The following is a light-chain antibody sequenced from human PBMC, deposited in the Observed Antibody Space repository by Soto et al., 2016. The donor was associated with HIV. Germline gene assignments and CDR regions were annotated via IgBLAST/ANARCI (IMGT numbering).Light chain of an antibody. CDR2: GKN. CDR1: ILRSYY. Sequence: SGLTQDPTVSVALGQTVRITCQGDILRSYYASWYQRKPGQAPVLVIYGKNKRPSGIPDRFSGSNSGDTGSLTITGAQAEDEADYYCNSRDSSGNHVVFGGGTKLIVL. CDR3: NSRDSSGNHVV. J-gene: IGLJ3*02. V-gene: IGLV3-19*01.